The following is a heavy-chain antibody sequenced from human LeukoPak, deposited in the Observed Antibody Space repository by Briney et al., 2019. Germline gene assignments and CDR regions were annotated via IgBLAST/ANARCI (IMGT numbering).Heavy chain of an antibody. J-gene: IGHJ4*02. D-gene: IGHD3-16*01. Sequence: PGGSLRLSCAASGFTFSSYGMHWVRQAPGKGLEWVAVIWYDGSNKYYADSVKGRFTISRDNSKSTLYLQMNSLRAEDTAVYYCAKVTPLWGYSVLFDYWGQGTLVTVSS. CDR1: GFTFSSYG. V-gene: IGHV3-33*06. CDR3: AKVTPLWGYSVLFDY. CDR2: IWYDGSNK.